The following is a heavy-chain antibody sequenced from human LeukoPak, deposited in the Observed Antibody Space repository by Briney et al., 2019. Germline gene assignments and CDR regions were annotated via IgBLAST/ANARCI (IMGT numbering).Heavy chain of an antibody. J-gene: IGHJ5*02. CDR2: IYYSGST. Sequence: SQTLSLTCTVSGGSISSGGYYWSWIRQHPGKGLEWIGYIYYSGSTYYNPSLKSRVTISVDRSKNQFSLKLSSVTAADTAVYYCARTTVASNWFDPWGQGTLVTVSS. CDR1: GGSISSGGYY. V-gene: IGHV4-31*03. CDR3: ARTTVASNWFDP. D-gene: IGHD4-23*01.